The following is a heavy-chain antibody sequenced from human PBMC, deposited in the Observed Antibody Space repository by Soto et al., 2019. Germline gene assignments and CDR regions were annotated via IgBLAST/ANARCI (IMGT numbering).Heavy chain of an antibody. CDR3: ARVLEMATIWPSHFDY. D-gene: IGHD5-12*01. Sequence: PSETLSLTCTVSGGSISSGGYYWSWIRQHPGKGLEWIGYIYYSGSTYYNPSLKSRVTISVDMSKNQFSLKLSSVTAADTAVYYCARVLEMATIWPSHFDYWGQGTLVTVSS. CDR2: IYYSGST. V-gene: IGHV4-31*03. CDR1: GGSISSGGYY. J-gene: IGHJ4*02.